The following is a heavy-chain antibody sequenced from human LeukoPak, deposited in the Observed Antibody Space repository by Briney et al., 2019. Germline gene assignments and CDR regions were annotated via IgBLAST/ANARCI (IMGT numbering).Heavy chain of an antibody. CDR1: GFTFSGCW. D-gene: IGHD1-14*01. CDR3: ARNQRRLDY. CDR2: IKQDGSEK. Sequence: GGSLRLSCAASGFTFSGCWMSWVRQAPGQGLELVANIKQDGSEKYYVDSVKGRFTISRDNAKNSLYLQMNSLRAEDTAVYYCARNQRRLDYWGQGTLVTVSS. J-gene: IGHJ4*02. V-gene: IGHV3-7*01.